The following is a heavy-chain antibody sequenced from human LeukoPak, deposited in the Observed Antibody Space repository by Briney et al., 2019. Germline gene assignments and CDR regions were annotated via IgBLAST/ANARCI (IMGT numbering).Heavy chain of an antibody. J-gene: IGHJ4*02. Sequence: ASVKVSCKASGYIFTSYNIYWVRQAPGQGLEWMGIINPSGGSTNYAQKFQGRVTMTRDTSTSTVYMELRSLRSDDTAVYYCARRNQQWLVTPQVDLDYWGQGTLVTVSS. CDR3: ARRNQQWLVTPQVDLDY. D-gene: IGHD6-19*01. CDR1: GYIFTSYN. CDR2: INPSGGST. V-gene: IGHV1-46*01.